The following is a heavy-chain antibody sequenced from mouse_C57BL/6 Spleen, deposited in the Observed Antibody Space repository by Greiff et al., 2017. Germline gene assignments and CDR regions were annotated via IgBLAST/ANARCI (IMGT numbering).Heavy chain of an antibody. Sequence: EVKLVESGGGLVQPGGSLSLSCAASGFTFTDYYMSWVRQPPGKALEWLGFIRNKANGYTTEYSASVKGRFTISRDNSQSILYLQMNALRAEDSATYYCARYMVRYAMDYWGQGTSVTVSS. J-gene: IGHJ4*01. CDR1: GFTFTDYY. V-gene: IGHV7-3*01. CDR2: IRNKANGYTT. CDR3: ARYMVRYAMDY.